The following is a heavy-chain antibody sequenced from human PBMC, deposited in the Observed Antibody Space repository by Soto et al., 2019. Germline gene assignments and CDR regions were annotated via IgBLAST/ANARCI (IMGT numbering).Heavy chain of an antibody. J-gene: IGHJ6*03. CDR2: ISYSGGST. D-gene: IGHD3-3*01. V-gene: IGHV3-23*01. CDR1: GFTFSNYA. CDR3: AKGVQPGYFYCMDV. Sequence: GGSLRLSCAASGFTFSNYAMGWVRQAPGRGLEWVSGISYSGGSTYYADSVKGRFTISRDNPKNTLSLQMNSLRAEDTAVYYCAKGVQPGYFYCMDVWGKGTTVTVSS.